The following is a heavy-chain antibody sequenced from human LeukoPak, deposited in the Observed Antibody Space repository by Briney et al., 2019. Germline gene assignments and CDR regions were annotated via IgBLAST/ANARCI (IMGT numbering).Heavy chain of an antibody. CDR2: INAGNGNT. CDR1: GYIFTSYG. V-gene: IGHV1-3*01. D-gene: IGHD5-12*01. Sequence: ASVKVSCKASGYIFTSYGMHWVRQAPGQRLEWMGWINAGNGNTKYSEKLQGRVTITRDTSASTDYMELSSLRSEDTAVYYCAREKRGYRGYGPVFGYWGQGTLVTVSS. J-gene: IGHJ4*02. CDR3: AREKRGYRGYGPVFGY.